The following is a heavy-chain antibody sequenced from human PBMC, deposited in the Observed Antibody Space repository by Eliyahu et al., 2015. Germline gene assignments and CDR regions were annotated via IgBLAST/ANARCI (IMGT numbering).Heavy chain of an antibody. CDR1: GFTFXSFE. Sequence: EVQLVESGGGLVQPGGSLRLSCAASGFTFXSFEXXWXRQAPGKGLEWVSYISSSGSTIYYADXVKGRFTISRDNAKNSLYLQMNSLRAEDTAVYYCARANYYDSSGYYYGYYYYGMDVWGQGTTVTVSS. J-gene: IGHJ6*02. V-gene: IGHV3-48*03. CDR3: ARANYYDSSGYYYGYYYYGMDV. CDR2: ISSSGSTI. D-gene: IGHD3-22*01.